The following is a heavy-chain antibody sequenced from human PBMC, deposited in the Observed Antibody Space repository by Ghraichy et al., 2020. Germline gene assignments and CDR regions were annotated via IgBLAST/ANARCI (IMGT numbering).Heavy chain of an antibody. J-gene: IGHJ5*02. V-gene: IGHV1-18*01. CDR1: GYTFTSYG. CDR2: ISAYNGNT. D-gene: IGHD3-22*01. Sequence: ATVKVSCKASGYTFTSYGISWVRQAPGQGLEWMGWISAYNGNTNYAQKPQGRVTMTTDTSTSTAYMELRSLRSDDTAVYYCARDPGLAMIVEPWGQGTLVTVSS. CDR3: ARDPGLAMIVEP.